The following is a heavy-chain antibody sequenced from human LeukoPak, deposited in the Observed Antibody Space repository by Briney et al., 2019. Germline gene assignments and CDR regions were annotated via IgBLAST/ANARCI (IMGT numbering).Heavy chain of an antibody. J-gene: IGHJ4*02. CDR1: GYTLTELS. CDR3: ARDRITRGFDY. V-gene: IGHV1-24*01. CDR2: FDPEDVET. D-gene: IGHD2-2*01. Sequence: ASVKVSCKVSGYTLTELSMHWVRQAPGKRLEWMGGFDPEDVETIYAQKFQGRVTITADKSTSTAYMELSSLRSEDTAVYYCARDRITRGFDYWGQGTLVTVSS.